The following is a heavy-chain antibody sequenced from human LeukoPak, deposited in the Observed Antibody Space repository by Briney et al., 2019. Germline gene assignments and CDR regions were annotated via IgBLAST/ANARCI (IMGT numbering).Heavy chain of an antibody. CDR2: IYYSGST. CDR3: ARGPAVLSGWFRFDY. V-gene: IGHV4-59*01. CDR1: GGSISSYY. D-gene: IGHD6-19*01. J-gene: IGHJ4*02. Sequence: SETLSLTCTVSGGSISSYYWSWIRQPPGKGLEWIGYIYYSGSTNYNPSLKSRITMSVDTSKNQFSLKLSSVTAADTAVYYCARGPAVLSGWFRFDYWGQGTLVTVSS.